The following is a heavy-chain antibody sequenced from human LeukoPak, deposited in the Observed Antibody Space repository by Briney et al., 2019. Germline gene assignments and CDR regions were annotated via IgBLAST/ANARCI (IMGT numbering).Heavy chain of an antibody. V-gene: IGHV1-69*13. J-gene: IGHJ4*02. CDR2: IIPIFGTA. D-gene: IGHD5-18*01. CDR1: GYTFTGYY. CDR3: ARDALRGYSYGLTIDY. Sequence: SVKVSCKASGYTFTGYYMHWVRQAPGQGLEWMGGIIPIFGTANYAQKFQGRVTITADESTSTAYMELGSLRSEDTAVYYCARDALRGYSYGLTIDYWGQGTLVTVSS.